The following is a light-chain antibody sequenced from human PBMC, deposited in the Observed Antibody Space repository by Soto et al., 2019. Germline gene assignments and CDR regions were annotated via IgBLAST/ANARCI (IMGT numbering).Light chain of an antibody. CDR2: LGS. J-gene: IGKJ2*01. Sequence: EIVMTQSPPSLTVTPGEPASISCRSSQRLLHSNGNTFLDWYVQKPGQSPQLLIYLGSNRASGVPDRVSGSEAGTDFTLKISRGEAEDVGVYYCMQALQTPYTFGQGTKLEIK. CDR3: MQALQTPYT. V-gene: IGKV2-28*01. CDR1: QRLLHSNGNTF.